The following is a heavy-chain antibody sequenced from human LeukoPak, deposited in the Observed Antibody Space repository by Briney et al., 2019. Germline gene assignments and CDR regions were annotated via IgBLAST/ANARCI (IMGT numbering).Heavy chain of an antibody. CDR2: INPNSGGT. D-gene: IGHD5-18*01. J-gene: IGHJ4*02. Sequence: ASVKVSCKASGYTFTGYYMHWVRQAPGQGLEWMGWINPNSGGTNYAQKFQGRVTMTRDTSISTAYMELSRLRSDDTAIYYCARVETGYSYNYFDYWGQGTLVTVSS. CDR3: ARVETGYSYNYFDY. CDR1: GYTFTGYY. V-gene: IGHV1-2*02.